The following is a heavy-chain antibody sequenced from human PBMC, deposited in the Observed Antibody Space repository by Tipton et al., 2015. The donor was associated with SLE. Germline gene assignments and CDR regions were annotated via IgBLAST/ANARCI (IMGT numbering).Heavy chain of an antibody. J-gene: IGHJ5*02. V-gene: IGHV4-39*07. D-gene: IGHD5-18*01. CDR2: IYYTGTTT. CDR3: ARLHGYSYGLNWFDP. CDR1: GGSVSSSSKY. Sequence: TLSLTCTVSGGSVSSSSKYWAWIRPPPGKGLEWIGGIYYTGTTTYYNSFLKSRVTMSVDTSTNQFSLRLTSVIAADTAVYYCARLHGYSYGLNWFDPWGQGTLISVSS.